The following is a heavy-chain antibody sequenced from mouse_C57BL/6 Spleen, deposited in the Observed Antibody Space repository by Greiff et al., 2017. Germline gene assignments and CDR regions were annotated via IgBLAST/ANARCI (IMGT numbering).Heavy chain of an antibody. V-gene: IGHV5-6*01. CDR1: GFTFSSYG. CDR3: ARLDGYPYYFDY. Sequence: EVNVVESGGDLVKPGGSLKLSCAASGFTFSSYGMSWVRQTPDKRLEWVATISSGGSYTYYPDSVKGRFTISRDNAKNTLYLQMSSLKSEDTAMYYCARLDGYPYYFDYWGQGTTLTVSS. CDR2: ISSGGSYT. D-gene: IGHD2-3*01. J-gene: IGHJ2*01.